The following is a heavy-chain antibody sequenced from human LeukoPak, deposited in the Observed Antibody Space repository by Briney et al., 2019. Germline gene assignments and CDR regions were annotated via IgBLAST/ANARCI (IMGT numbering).Heavy chain of an antibody. J-gene: IGHJ6*02. Sequence: GGSLRLSCAASGFTVSSNYMSWVRQAPGKGLEWVSVIYSGGSTYYADSVKGRFTISRDNSKNTLYLQMNSLRAEDTAVYYCARVGIMGSDYYYGMDVWGQETTVTVSS. CDR2: IYSGGST. CDR1: GFTVSSNY. V-gene: IGHV3-53*01. D-gene: IGHD2-8*01. CDR3: ARVGIMGSDYYYGMDV.